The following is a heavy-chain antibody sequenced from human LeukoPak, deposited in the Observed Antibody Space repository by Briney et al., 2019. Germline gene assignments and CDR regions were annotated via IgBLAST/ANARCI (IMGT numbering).Heavy chain of an antibody. J-gene: IGHJ4*02. CDR1: GFTFSSYA. Sequence: GGSLRLSCAASGFTFSSYAMYWVRQAPGKGLEWVADISYDGSNKYYPSSKKRRFTILRTNTNHTLYLQMHSMTADDPAIYYCTRDLSGPSVNWGQGTLGTVSP. CDR2: ISYDGSNK. CDR3: TRDLSGPSVN. D-gene: IGHD1-26*01. V-gene: IGHV3-30-3*01.